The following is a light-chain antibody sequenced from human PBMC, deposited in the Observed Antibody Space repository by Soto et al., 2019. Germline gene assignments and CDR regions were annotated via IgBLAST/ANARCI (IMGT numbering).Light chain of an antibody. CDR2: NTS. CDR1: QSVSSTY. J-gene: IGKJ5*01. V-gene: IGKV3-20*01. Sequence: SLGCLRMFTRARGTLPCRPIQSVSSTYLVWYQQKPGQAARLLIYNTSSRATGIPDRFSGSGSGTDFTLTISRLVHEDDAVYYCRQYGSGPPNPSGQGTRPEI. CDR3: RQYGSGPPNP.